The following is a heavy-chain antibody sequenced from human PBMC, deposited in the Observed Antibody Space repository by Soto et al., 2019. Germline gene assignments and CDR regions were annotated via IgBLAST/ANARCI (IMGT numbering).Heavy chain of an antibody. D-gene: IGHD3-3*01. CDR2: IYYSGNT. CDR3: ASLPLFGVVTTDY. V-gene: IGHV4-61*08. J-gene: IGHJ4*02. Sequence: SETLSLTCTVSGGSVNNGGHFWSWIRQSPEKGLEWLGYIYYSGNTYYNPSFQSRVTMSVDTSKNQFSLKLPSVTAAVTAVYYCASLPLFGVVTTDYWGQGTLVTVSS. CDR1: GGSVNNGGHF.